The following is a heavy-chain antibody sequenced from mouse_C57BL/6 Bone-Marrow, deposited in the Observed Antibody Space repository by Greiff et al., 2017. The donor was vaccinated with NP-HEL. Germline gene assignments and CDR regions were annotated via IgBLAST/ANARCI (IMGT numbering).Heavy chain of an antibody. Sequence: EVKLMESGPGLVKPSQSLSLTCSVTGYSITSGYYWNWIRQFPGNKLEWMGYISYDGSNNYNPSLKNRISITRDTSKNQFFLKLNSVTTEDTATYYCARRKIYYYGSSPYWYFDVWGTGTTVTVSS. CDR2: ISYDGSN. J-gene: IGHJ1*03. CDR3: ARRKIYYYGSSPYWYFDV. D-gene: IGHD1-1*01. CDR1: GYSITSGYY. V-gene: IGHV3-6*01.